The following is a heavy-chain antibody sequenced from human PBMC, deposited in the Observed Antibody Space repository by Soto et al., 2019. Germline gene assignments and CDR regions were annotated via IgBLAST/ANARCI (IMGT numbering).Heavy chain of an antibody. Sequence: QVQLQESGPGLVKPSQTLSLTCTVSGGSISSGDYYWSWVRQPPGKGLEWIGYIYYSGSTYYNPSLKSRVTISVDTSKNQFSLKLSSVTAADTAVYYCARGGAVAGVALYYYYYGMDVWGQGTTVTVSS. CDR1: GGSISSGDYY. V-gene: IGHV4-30-4*01. CDR3: ARGGAVAGVALYYYYYGMDV. J-gene: IGHJ6*02. D-gene: IGHD6-19*01. CDR2: IYYSGST.